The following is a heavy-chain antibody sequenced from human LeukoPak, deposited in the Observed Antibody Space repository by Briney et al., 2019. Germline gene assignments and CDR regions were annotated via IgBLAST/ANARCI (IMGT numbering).Heavy chain of an antibody. V-gene: IGHV3-11*04. CDR1: GFTLSDYY. D-gene: IGHD2-2*01. Sequence: GGSLRLSCAASGFTLSDYYMSWLRQAPGKGLEWVSYIRSSGSTIYYADSVKGRFTISRDNAKNSLYLQMNSLRAEDTAVYYCARVDCSSTSCYEFDYWGQGTLVTVSS. CDR3: ARVDCSSTSCYEFDY. J-gene: IGHJ4*02. CDR2: IRSSGSTI.